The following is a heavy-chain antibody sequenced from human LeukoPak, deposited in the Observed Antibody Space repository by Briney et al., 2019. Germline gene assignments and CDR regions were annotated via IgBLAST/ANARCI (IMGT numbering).Heavy chain of an antibody. J-gene: IGHJ5*01. CDR2: VYNTGET. CDR3: TKDPDA. Sequence: GGSLRLSCAASGFSVSEYYMSWVRKAPGKGLEWVSVVYNTGETHHADSVKGRFTLSRDTSKNTLFLQMDSLRVEDTAVYYCTKDPDAWGHGTLVTVSS. V-gene: IGHV3-66*01. CDR1: GFSVSEYY.